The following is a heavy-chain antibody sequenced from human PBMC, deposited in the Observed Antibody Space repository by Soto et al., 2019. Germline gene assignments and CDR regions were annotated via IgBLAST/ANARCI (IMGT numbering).Heavy chain of an antibody. D-gene: IGHD2-15*01. CDR1: GDSISSYY. V-gene: IGHV4-59*01. J-gene: IGHJ4*02. CDR2: IYYSGRT. Sequence: QVQLQESGPSLVKPSETLSLTCTVSGDSISSYYLTWIRQPPGKGLEYIGYIYYSGRTYYNPSLKSRVTISVDTSKNQFALKLSSVTAADTAVYYCARGHLGITTTGTWYDFDYWGQGTLVTVSS. CDR3: ARGHLGITTTGTWYDFDY.